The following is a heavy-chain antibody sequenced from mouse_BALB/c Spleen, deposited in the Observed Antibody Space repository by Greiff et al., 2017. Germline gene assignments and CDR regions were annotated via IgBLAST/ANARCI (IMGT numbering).Heavy chain of an antibody. J-gene: IGHJ4*01. CDR2: ISTYYGDA. V-gene: IGHV1S137*01. CDR3: ASLSSAYAMDY. CDR1: GYTFTDYA. Sequence: VQLQQSGAELVRPGVSVKISCKGSGYTFTDYAMHWVKQSHAKSLEWIGVISTYYGDASYNQKFKGKATMTVDKSSSTAYMELARLTSEDSAIYYCASLSSAYAMDYWGQGTSVTVSS. D-gene: IGHD3-1*01.